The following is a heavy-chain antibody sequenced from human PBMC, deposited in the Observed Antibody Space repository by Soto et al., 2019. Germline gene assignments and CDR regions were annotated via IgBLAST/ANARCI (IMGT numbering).Heavy chain of an antibody. CDR2: LNGNGDHT. Sequence: EVQLLESGGDLVRPGGSLKLSCEGSGFSFGKHGMSWVRQAPGKGLEWVAGLNGNGDHTYYTVSVRGRFTISRDNFKNPGVPQMNRPPIDDTGRDYRSRPPPLGGPGSLNPATWGQGTRVTVSS. J-gene: IGHJ5*02. CDR1: GFSFGKHG. D-gene: IGHD2-15*01. CDR3: SRPPPLGGPGSLNPAT. V-gene: IGHV3-23*01.